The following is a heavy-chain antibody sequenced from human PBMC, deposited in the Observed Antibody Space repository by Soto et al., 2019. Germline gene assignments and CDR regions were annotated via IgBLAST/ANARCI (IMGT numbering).Heavy chain of an antibody. J-gene: IGHJ6*02. CDR3: ARVVESGSYWGYYYGMDV. CDR1: GGSISSGDYY. Sequence: PSETLSLTCTVSGGSISSGDYYWSWIRQPPGKGLEWIGYIYYSGSTYYNPSLKSRVTISVDTSKNQFSLKLSSVTAAGTAVYYCARVVESGSYWGYYYGMDVWGQGTTVTVSS. V-gene: IGHV4-30-4*01. CDR2: IYYSGST. D-gene: IGHD1-26*01.